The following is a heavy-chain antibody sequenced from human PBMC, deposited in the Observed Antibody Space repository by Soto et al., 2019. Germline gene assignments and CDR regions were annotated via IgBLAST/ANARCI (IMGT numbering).Heavy chain of an antibody. D-gene: IGHD3-9*01. CDR3: ARDWGRGQFLTNKDY. J-gene: IGHJ4*02. CDR2: ISGYNGNT. Sequence: ASVKVSCKTSGYTFTTYGISWVRQAPGQGLEWMGWISGYNGNTEYAQKVQGRVTMTTDTSTSTAYMELRSLRSDDTAVYYCARDWGRGQFLTNKDYWGQGTLVTVSS. CDR1: GYTFTTYG. V-gene: IGHV1-18*01.